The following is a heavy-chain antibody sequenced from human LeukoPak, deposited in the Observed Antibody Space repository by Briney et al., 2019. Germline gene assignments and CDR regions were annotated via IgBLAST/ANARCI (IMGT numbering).Heavy chain of an antibody. J-gene: IGHJ4*02. Sequence: ASVKVSCKASGYTFTSYYMRWVRQAPGQGLEWMGIINPSGGSTSYAQKFQGRVTMTRDTSTSTVYMELSSLRSEDTAVYYCARDSRNSGSYSYYFDYWGQGTLVTVSS. CDR2: INPSGGST. CDR1: GYTFTSYY. CDR3: ARDSRNSGSYSYYFDY. V-gene: IGHV1-46*01. D-gene: IGHD1-26*01.